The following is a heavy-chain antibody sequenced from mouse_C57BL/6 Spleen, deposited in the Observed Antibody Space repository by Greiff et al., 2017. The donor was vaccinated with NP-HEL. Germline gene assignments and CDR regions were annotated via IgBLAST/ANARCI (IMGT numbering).Heavy chain of an antibody. CDR1: GYSITSGYY. Sequence: EVQLQESGPGLVKPSQSLSLTCSVTGYSITSGYYWNWIRQFPGNKLEWMGYISYDGSNNYNPSLKNRISITRDTSKNQFFLKLNSVTTEDTATYCCAAYSTWYFDVWGTGTTVTVSS. CDR2: ISYDGSN. J-gene: IGHJ1*03. D-gene: IGHD2-10*01. V-gene: IGHV3-6*01. CDR3: AAYSTWYFDV.